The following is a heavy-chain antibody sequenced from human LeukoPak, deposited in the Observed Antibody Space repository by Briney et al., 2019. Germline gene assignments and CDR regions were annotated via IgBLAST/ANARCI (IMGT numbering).Heavy chain of an antibody. CDR1: GGTFSSYA. V-gene: IGHV1-2*02. CDR3: ARDQRIRGYYDSSGYNLGFDY. Sequence: ASVKVSCKASGGTFSSYAISWVRQAPGQGLEWMGWINPNSGGTNYAQKFQGRVTMTRDTSISTAYMELSRLRSDDTAVYYCARDQRIRGYYDSSGYNLGFDYWGQGTLVTVSS. J-gene: IGHJ4*02. D-gene: IGHD3-22*01. CDR2: INPNSGGT.